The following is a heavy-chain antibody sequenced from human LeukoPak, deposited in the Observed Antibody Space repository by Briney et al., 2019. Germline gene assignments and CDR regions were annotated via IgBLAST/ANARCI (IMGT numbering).Heavy chain of an antibody. D-gene: IGHD3-10*01. J-gene: IGHJ4*02. V-gene: IGHV3-48*03. CDR1: GFTFSSYE. Sequence: QPGGSLRLSCAASGFTFSSYEMNWVRQAPGKGLEWVSYISSSGSTIYYADSVKGRFAISRDNAKNSLYLQMNSLRAEDTAVYYCARRGHLLSPPKQAFDSWGQGTLVTVSS. CDR2: ISSSGSTI. CDR3: ARRGHLLSPPKQAFDS.